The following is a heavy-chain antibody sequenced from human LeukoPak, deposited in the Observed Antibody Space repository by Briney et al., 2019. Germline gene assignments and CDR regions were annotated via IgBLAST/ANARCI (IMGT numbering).Heavy chain of an antibody. CDR3: TRGAGTSWFDF. V-gene: IGHV1-2*02. J-gene: IGHJ4*02. D-gene: IGHD2-2*01. CDR2: MNPNSGVT. CDR1: GYTFTVNY. Sequence: ASVKVSCKPSGYTFTVNYLHWVRQAPGQGLEWVGWMNPNSGVTGYAQNFQGRVTMTRDTSISTAYMELSSLTSDDTAVYNCTRGAGTSWFDFWGQGSLVTVSS.